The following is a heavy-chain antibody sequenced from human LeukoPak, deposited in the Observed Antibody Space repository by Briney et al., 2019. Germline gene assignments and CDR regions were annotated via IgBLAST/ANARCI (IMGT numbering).Heavy chain of an antibody. J-gene: IGHJ4*02. V-gene: IGHV5-51*01. D-gene: IGHD2-2*01. CDR3: ARREASTEYFDF. CDR2: IYPGVSDT. Sequence: GESLKISCKGSGYSFTNYWIAWVRQMPGKGLEWMGVIYPGVSDTRYNPSFQGQVTISADRSFGTAYLQWSSLKASDSAMYYCARREASTEYFDFWGQGTLVTVSS. CDR1: GYSFTNYW.